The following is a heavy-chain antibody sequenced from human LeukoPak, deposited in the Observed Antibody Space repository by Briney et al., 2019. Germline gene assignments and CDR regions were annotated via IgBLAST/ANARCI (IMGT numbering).Heavy chain of an antibody. D-gene: IGHD3-10*01. J-gene: IGHJ3*02. CDR3: ARSPRGSGSSTLLGVAFDI. CDR2: IYDSEST. V-gene: IGHV4-4*02. Sequence: PSETLSLTCAVSGGSISSSNWWSWVRQPPGKGLEWIGEIYDSESTNYNPSLKSRVTISVDTSKNQFSLKLSSVTAADTAVYYCARSPRGSGSSTLLGVAFDIWGQGTMVTVSS. CDR1: GGSISSSNW.